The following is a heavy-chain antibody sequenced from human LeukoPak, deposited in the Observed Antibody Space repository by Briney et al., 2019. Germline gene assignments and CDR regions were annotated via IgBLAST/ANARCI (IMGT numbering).Heavy chain of an antibody. CDR1: GFTFSSYS. CDR3: VRGADTGYSSDS. Sequence: EGSLRLSCAASGFTFSSYSMNWVRQAPGKGVEWVSSISSSSSYIYYADSVKGRFSISRDNAENTLYLQMNSLRVEDTAVYYCVRGADTGYSSDSWGQGTLVTVSS. J-gene: IGHJ4*02. CDR2: ISSSSSYI. D-gene: IGHD3-9*01. V-gene: IGHV3-21*01.